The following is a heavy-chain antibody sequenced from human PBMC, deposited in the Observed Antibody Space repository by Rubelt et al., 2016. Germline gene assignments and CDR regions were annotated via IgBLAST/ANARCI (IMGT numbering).Heavy chain of an antibody. CDR2: INHSGST. J-gene: IGHJ2*01. D-gene: IGHD3-10*01. V-gene: IGHV4-34*01. Sequence: QVQLQQWGAGLLKPSETLSLTCAVYGGSFSGYYWSWIRQPPGKGLEWIGEINHSGSTNYNPSLKGRVTISVDTSKNQFSLKLSSVTATDTAVYYGARGQGYDGSVKGYVDLWGRGTLVTVSS. CDR1: GGSFSGYY. CDR3: ARGQGYDGSVKGYVDL.